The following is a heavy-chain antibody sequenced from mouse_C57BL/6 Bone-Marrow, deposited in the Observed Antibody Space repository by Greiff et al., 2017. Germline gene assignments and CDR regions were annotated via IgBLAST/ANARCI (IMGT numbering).Heavy chain of an antibody. D-gene: IGHD2-10*02. CDR2: ISSGGSYT. J-gene: IGHJ3*01. CDR1: GFTFSSYG. CDR3: ARHEEYPFAY. Sequence: EVHLVESGGDLVKPGGSLKLSCAASGFTFSSYGMSWVRQTPDKRLEWVATISSGGSYTYYPDSVKGRFTISRDNAKNTLYLQMSSLKSEDTAMYYCARHEEYPFAYWGQGTLVTVSA. V-gene: IGHV5-6*01.